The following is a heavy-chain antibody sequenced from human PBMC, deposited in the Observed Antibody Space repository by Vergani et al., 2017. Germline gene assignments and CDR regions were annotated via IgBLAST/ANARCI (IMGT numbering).Heavy chain of an antibody. CDR1: GGSISSGGYY. V-gene: IGHV4-31*03. CDR3: AIVEPDSGISMVRAVIKY. J-gene: IGHJ4*02. CDR2: IYYSGST. Sequence: QVQLQESGPGLVKPSQTLSLTCTVSGGSISSGGYYWSWIRQHPGKGLEWIGYIYYSGSTYYNPSLKSRVTISVDTSKNQFSLKLSSVTAADTAVYYCAIVEPDSGISMVRAVIKYWGQGTLVTVSS. D-gene: IGHD3-10*01.